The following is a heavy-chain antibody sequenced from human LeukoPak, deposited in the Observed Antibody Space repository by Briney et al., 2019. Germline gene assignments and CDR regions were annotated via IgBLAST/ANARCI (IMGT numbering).Heavy chain of an antibody. CDR3: GKDGPRVAGTSSWFDP. J-gene: IGHJ5*02. CDR1: GFIFSNYA. CDR2: ISSSGGST. V-gene: IGHV3-23*01. Sequence: GGSLRLSCAASGFIFSNYAMSWVRQAPGKGLDRVSGISSSGGSTYYADSVRGRFTISRDNSKNTLFLQMNSLRAEDTAVYYCGKDGPRVAGTSSWFDPWGQGTLVTVSS. D-gene: IGHD6-19*01.